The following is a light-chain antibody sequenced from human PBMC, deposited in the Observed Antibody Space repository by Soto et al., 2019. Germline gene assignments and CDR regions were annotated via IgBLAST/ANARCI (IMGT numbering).Light chain of an antibody. CDR2: GAS. CDR3: QQYNNWPQT. CDR1: QSVSSN. V-gene: IGKV3-15*01. J-gene: IGKJ1*01. Sequence: IVMTQSPATLSVSPWERATLSCRASQSVSSNLARYQQKPGQAPRLLIYGASTRATGIPARFSGSGSGTEFTLTISSLQSEDFAVYYCQQYNNWPQTFGQGTKVDIK.